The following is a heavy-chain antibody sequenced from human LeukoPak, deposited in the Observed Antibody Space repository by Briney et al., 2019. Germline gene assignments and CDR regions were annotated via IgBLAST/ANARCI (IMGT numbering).Heavy chain of an antibody. CDR2: ISGSGGST. CDR1: GFTFSSYA. CDR3: AKDRGGRTYFDY. Sequence: PGGSLRLSCAASGFTFSSYAMSWVRQAPGKGLEWVSAISGSGGSTYYADSVKGRFTTSRDNSKNTLYLQMNSLRAEDTAVYYCAKDRGGRTYFDYWGQGTLVTVSS. D-gene: IGHD3-16*01. J-gene: IGHJ4*02. V-gene: IGHV3-23*01.